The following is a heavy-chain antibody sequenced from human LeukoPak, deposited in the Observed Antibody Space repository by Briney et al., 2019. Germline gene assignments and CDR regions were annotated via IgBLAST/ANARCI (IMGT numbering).Heavy chain of an antibody. Sequence: SETLSLTCTVSGGSISSYSWSWIRQPPGKGLEWIGYIYYSGNTNYNPSLKSRVTISVDTSKNQFSLKPSSVTAADTAVYYCAGHHPRNTVDFWGQGTLVTVSS. J-gene: IGHJ4*02. V-gene: IGHV4-59*08. CDR1: GGSISSYS. CDR2: IYYSGNT. CDR3: AGHHPRNTVDF. D-gene: IGHD2-8*02.